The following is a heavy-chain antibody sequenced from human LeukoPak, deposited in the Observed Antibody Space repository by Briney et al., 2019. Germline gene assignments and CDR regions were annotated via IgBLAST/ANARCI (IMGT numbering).Heavy chain of an antibody. D-gene: IGHD3-10*01. CDR3: ARDLLVDVLLWFGERASIDY. J-gene: IGHJ4*02. V-gene: IGHV3-74*01. CDR2: IKNDGTTI. CDR1: GFTFRNYW. Sequence: GGSLRLSCAASGFTFRNYWMHWVRQAPGKGLVWVSRIKNDGTTINYADSVEGRFTISRDNAKNSLYLQMNSLRAEDTAVYYCARDLLVDVLLWFGERASIDYWGQGTLVTVSS.